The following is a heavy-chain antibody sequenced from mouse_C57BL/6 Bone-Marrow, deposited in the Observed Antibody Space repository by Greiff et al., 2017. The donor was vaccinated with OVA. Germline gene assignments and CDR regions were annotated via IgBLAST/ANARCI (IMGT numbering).Heavy chain of an antibody. CDR2: IDPEDGET. V-gene: IGHV14-2*01. Sequence: EVKLQESGAELVKPGASVKLSCTASGFNIKDYYMHWLKRGTKRGLGWIGRIDPEDGETKYAPKFQGKATITADTSSNTAYLQLSSLTSEDTAVYYCARFYRVDYYAMDYWGQGTSVTVSS. J-gene: IGHJ4*01. CDR3: ARFYRVDYYAMDY. CDR1: GFNIKDYY. D-gene: IGHD1-1*02.